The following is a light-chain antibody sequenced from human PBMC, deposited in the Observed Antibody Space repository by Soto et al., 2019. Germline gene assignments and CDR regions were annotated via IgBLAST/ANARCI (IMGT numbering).Light chain of an antibody. CDR3: QKSKNIPYT. Sequence: DIQMTQSPSSLSASVGDRVMITCRASQSITGYLNWYQQKPGKAPKLLIYAASNLQSGVPSRFSGRGSGTDFTLTISSLQPEDFATYLCQKSKNIPYTFGQGTKLEIK. V-gene: IGKV1-39*01. CDR2: AAS. J-gene: IGKJ2*01. CDR1: QSITGY.